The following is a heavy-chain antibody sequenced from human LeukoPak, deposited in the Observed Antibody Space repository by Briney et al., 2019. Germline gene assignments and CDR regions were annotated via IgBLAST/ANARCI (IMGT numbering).Heavy chain of an antibody. Sequence: ASVKVSCKASGGTFSSYAISWVRQAPGQGLEWMGGIIPIFGTANYAQKFQGRVTITADESTSTAYMELSSLRSDDTAVYYCARDYCSSTSCLFDYWGQGALVTVSS. CDR1: GGTFSSYA. J-gene: IGHJ4*02. CDR2: IIPIFGTA. V-gene: IGHV1-69*01. CDR3: ARDYCSSTSCLFDY. D-gene: IGHD2-2*01.